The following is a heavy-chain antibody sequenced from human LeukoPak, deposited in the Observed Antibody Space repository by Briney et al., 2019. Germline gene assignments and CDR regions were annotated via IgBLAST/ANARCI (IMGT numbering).Heavy chain of an antibody. D-gene: IGHD4-23*01. CDR1: GGSISSGGYS. CDR3: ARDGWNRHDYGGNSGYWYFDL. V-gene: IGHV4-30-2*01. CDR2: IYHSGST. J-gene: IGHJ2*01. Sequence: SETLSLTCAVSGGSISSGGYSWSWIRQPPGKGLEWIGYIYHSGSTYYNPSLKSRVTISVDRSKNQFSLKLSSVTAADTAVYYCARDGWNRHDYGGNSGYWYFDLWGRGTLVTVSS.